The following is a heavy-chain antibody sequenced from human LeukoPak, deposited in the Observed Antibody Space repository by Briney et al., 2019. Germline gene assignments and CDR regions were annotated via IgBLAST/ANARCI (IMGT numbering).Heavy chain of an antibody. CDR2: INRDGGIT. D-gene: IGHD3-10*01. J-gene: IGHJ4*02. V-gene: IGHV3-74*03. CDR3: SSDSEGRSGGDY. Sequence: GDSLRLSCAASGFTFSNYWMHWVRQVPGKGLVWVSRINRDGGITTYADSVKGRFTTSRDNAKNMLYLQLNSLRAEDTAVYYCSSDSEGRSGGDYWGQGTLVTVSS. CDR1: GFTFSNYW.